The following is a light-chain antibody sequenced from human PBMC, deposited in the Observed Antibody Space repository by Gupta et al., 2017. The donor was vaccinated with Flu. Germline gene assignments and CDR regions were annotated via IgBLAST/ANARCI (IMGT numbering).Light chain of an antibody. CDR1: QDISNY. CDR2: DAS. J-gene: IGKJ5*01. Sequence: SVGDRVTITCQASQDISNYLNWYQQKPGKAPKLLIYDASNLEKGVPSRLSGSGSGTDFTFTISSLQPEDIATYYCQQYDNLSITFGQGTRL. V-gene: IGKV1-33*01. CDR3: QQYDNLSIT.